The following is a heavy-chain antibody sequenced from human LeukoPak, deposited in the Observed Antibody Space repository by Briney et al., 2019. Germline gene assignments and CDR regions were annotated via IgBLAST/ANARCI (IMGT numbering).Heavy chain of an antibody. CDR3: ARDRGMYSYGYYYYYYMDV. D-gene: IGHD5-18*01. J-gene: IGHJ6*03. CDR2: ISSSGSTI. Sequence: GGSLRLSCAASGFTFSDYYMSWIRQAPGEGLEWVSYISSSGSTIYYADSVKGRFTISRDNAKNSLYLQMNSLGAEDTAVYYCARDRGMYSYGYYYYYYMDVWGKGTTVTVSS. V-gene: IGHV3-11*01. CDR1: GFTFSDYY.